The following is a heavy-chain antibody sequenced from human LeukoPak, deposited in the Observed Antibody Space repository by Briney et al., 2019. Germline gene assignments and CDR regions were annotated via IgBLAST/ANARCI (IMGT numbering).Heavy chain of an antibody. CDR2: ISGSGGST. CDR1: GFTFTNAW. V-gene: IGHV3-23*01. D-gene: IGHD2-2*01. J-gene: IGHJ6*02. CDR3: ARELGYCSSTSCYTYGMDV. Sequence: PGGSLRLSCAASGFTFTNAWMSWVRQAPGKGLEWVSAISGSGGSTYYADSVKGRFTISRDNAKNSLYLQMNSLRAEDTALYYCARELGYCSSTSCYTYGMDVWGQGTTVTVSS.